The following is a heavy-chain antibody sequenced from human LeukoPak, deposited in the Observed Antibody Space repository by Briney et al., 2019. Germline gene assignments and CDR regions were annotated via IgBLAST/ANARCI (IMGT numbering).Heavy chain of an antibody. Sequence: GGSLRLSCAASGFTFSSYWMSWVRQAPGMGLEWVAHIKQDGSEKYYVDSVKGRFTISRDNAKNSIYLQMNSPRADDTAVYYCARLVCTAGSCFGYLVFDNWGQGALVTVSS. CDR3: ARLVCTAGSCFGYLVFDN. CDR2: IKQDGSEK. J-gene: IGHJ4*02. CDR1: GFTFSSYW. D-gene: IGHD2-15*01. V-gene: IGHV3-7*01.